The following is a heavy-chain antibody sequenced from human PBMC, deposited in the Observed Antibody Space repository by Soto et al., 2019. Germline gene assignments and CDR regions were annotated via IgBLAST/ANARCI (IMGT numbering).Heavy chain of an antibody. D-gene: IGHD3-3*01. Sequence: GGSLRLSCAASGFTFSSYWMSWVRQAPGKGLEWVANIKQDGSEKYYVDSVKGRFTISRDNAKNSLYLQMNSLRAEDTAVYYCARASPTVRFLTDGMDVWGQGTTVTVSS. J-gene: IGHJ6*02. CDR3: ARASPTVRFLTDGMDV. CDR1: GFTFSSYW. CDR2: IKQDGSEK. V-gene: IGHV3-7*01.